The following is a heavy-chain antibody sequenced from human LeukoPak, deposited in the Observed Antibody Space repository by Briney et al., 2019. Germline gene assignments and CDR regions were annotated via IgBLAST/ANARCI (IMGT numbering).Heavy chain of an antibody. V-gene: IGHV4-34*01. Sequence: ASETLSLTCAVYGGSLSGYSWTWIRQPPGKGLEWIGEINHSGSTNYNPSLKSRVTISVDTSNNQISLKQSSVTAADTAVYYCARGWDSVAGLGPDAFDIWGQGTMVTVSS. CDR3: ARGWDSVAGLGPDAFDI. J-gene: IGHJ3*02. D-gene: IGHD6-19*01. CDR1: GGSLSGYS. CDR2: INHSGST.